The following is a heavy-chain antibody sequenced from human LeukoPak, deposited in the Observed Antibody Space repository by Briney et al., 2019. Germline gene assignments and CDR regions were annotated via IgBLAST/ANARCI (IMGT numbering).Heavy chain of an antibody. CDR2: IYSGGTT. CDR3: ARAAGGHYYDSSGYLNY. V-gene: IGHV3-53*01. D-gene: IGHD3-22*01. J-gene: IGHJ4*02. Sequence: GGSLRFSCAASGFIISSYYMSWVRQAPGRGLEWVSVIYSGGTTYYADSVKGRFTISRDNSKNTLYLQMNSLRAEDTAVYYCARAAGGHYYDSSGYLNYWGQGTLVTVSS. CDR1: GFIISSYY.